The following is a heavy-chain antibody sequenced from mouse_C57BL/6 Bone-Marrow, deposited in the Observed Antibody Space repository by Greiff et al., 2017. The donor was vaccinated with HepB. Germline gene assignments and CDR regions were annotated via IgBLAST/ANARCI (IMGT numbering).Heavy chain of an antibody. CDR2: ISNGGGST. V-gene: IGHV5-12*01. Sequence: EVMLVESGGGLVQPGGSLKLSCAASGFTFSDYYMYWVRQTPEKRLEWVAYISNGGGSTYYPDTVKGRFTISRDNAKNTLYLQMSRLKSEDTAMYYCARNGGYYFDYWGQGTTLTVSS. CDR1: GFTFSDYY. J-gene: IGHJ2*01. CDR3: ARNGGYYFDY.